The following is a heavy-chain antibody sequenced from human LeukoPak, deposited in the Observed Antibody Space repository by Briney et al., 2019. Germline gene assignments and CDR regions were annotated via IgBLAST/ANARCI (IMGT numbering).Heavy chain of an antibody. D-gene: IGHD2/OR15-2a*01. CDR3: ARDRDGTTYYPLDF. CDR2: INSDASDT. CDR1: GFTFSRHW. Sequence: GGSLRLSCAASGFTFSRHWMHWVRQAPGKGLVWISRINSDASDTNYADFVKGRFTISRDNAKNSLYLQMNSLRAEDTAVYYCARDRDGTTYYPLDFRGQGTLVTVSS. J-gene: IGHJ4*02. V-gene: IGHV3-74*01.